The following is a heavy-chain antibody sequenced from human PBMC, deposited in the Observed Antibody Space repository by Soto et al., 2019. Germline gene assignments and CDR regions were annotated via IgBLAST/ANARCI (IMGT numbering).Heavy chain of an antibody. CDR3: AKGSASSRPYYFDF. Sequence: EVQLLESGGDLVQPGGSLRLYCAASGFSFTRHAITWVRQPPGRGREWVSVISDTGGSSCHADSVKGRYTSSRDNSKNTLFLQMNSLRAEDTAVYYCAKGSASSRPYYFDFWGRGTLVTVSS. V-gene: IGHV3-23*01. CDR2: ISDTGGSS. D-gene: IGHD6-6*01. CDR1: GFSFTRHA. J-gene: IGHJ4*02.